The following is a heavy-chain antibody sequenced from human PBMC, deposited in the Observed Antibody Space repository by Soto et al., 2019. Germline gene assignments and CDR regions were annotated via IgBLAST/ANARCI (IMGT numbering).Heavy chain of an antibody. V-gene: IGHV1-2*02. CDR1: GYIFTDYY. CDR2: INPNFGGA. D-gene: IGHD3-22*01. Sequence: EASVKVSGKASGYIFTDYYMHCVRQAPGQELVWMRGINPNFGGANYTQKFQGRVTITRDTSISTAYRELSSLSSDDTAVYYCARPIRYYYERGGQSACFAPWGQGTLVTGSS. CDR3: ARPIRYYYERGGQSACFAP. J-gene: IGHJ5*02.